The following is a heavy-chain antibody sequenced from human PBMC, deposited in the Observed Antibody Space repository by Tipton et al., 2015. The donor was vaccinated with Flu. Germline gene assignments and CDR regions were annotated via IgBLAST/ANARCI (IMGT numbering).Heavy chain of an antibody. V-gene: IGHV4-4*07. D-gene: IGHD3-9*01. J-gene: IGHJ3*02. Sequence: TLSLTCTVSGGSISSYYWSWIRQPAGKGLEWIGRIYTSGSTNYNPSLKSRVTMSVDTSKNQSSLKLSSVTAADTAVYYCASYFDWLGAFDIWGQGTMVTVSS. CDR3: ASYFDWLGAFDI. CDR1: GGSISSYY. CDR2: IYTSGST.